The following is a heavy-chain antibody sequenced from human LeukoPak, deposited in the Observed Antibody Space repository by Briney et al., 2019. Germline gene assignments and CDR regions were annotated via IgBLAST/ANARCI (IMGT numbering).Heavy chain of an antibody. V-gene: IGHV4-34*01. D-gene: IGHD1-26*01. Sequence: KPSETLSLTCGVSGVPFSGYYWSWIRQAPGKGPEWTGEISHTGRTAYNPSLKSRVTISLDTSKNQFSLKLTFVSAADTAVYYCTRTSPGIPLDFWGQGTLVTVSS. CDR1: GVPFSGYY. CDR3: TRTSPGIPLDF. J-gene: IGHJ4*02. CDR2: ISHTGRT.